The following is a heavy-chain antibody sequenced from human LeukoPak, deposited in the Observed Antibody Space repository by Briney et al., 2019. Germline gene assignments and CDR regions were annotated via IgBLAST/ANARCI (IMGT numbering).Heavy chain of an antibody. V-gene: IGHV1-69*13. J-gene: IGHJ6*03. Sequence: GASVKVSCKASGYTFTGYSMHWVRQAPGQGLEWMGGIIPIFGTANYAQKFQGRVTITADESTSTAYMELSSLRSEDTAVYYCARSLEMATIMDYYYYYMDVWGKGTTVTISS. CDR2: IIPIFGTA. CDR1: GYTFTGYS. CDR3: ARSLEMATIMDYYYYYMDV. D-gene: IGHD5-24*01.